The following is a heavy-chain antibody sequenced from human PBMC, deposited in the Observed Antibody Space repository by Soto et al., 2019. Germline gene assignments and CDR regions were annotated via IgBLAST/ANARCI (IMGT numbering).Heavy chain of an antibody. Sequence: QVQLQESGPGLGKPSQTLSLTCTVAGGSISSGDYYWSWIRQPPGKCLEWIGYIYYSGSTYYNPSLKSRFTISVDTSKNPFSLKLSSVTAADTAVYYCARAGGIAAPPDYYYYGLDVWGQGTTVTVSS. V-gene: IGHV4-30-4*01. J-gene: IGHJ6*02. CDR2: IYYSGST. CDR3: ARAGGIAAPPDYYYYGLDV. D-gene: IGHD6-13*01. CDR1: GGSISSGDYY.